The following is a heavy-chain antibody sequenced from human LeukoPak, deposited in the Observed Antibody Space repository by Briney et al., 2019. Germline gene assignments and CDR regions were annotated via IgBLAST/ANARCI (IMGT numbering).Heavy chain of an antibody. CDR1: GFXVSSNY. J-gene: IGHJ4*02. Sequence: PGGSLRPSCEASGFXVSSNYMSWVRQAPGKGLEWISVIYSGGSTYYADSVKGRFTISRDNSKNTLYLQMNSLRAEDTAVYYCARAAYYYDSSGYYYDYWGQGTLVTVSS. D-gene: IGHD3-22*01. V-gene: IGHV3-53*01. CDR3: ARAAYYYDSSGYYYDY. CDR2: IYSGGST.